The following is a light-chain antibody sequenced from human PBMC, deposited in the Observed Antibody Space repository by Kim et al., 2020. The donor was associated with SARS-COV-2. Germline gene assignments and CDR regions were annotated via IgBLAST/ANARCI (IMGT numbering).Light chain of an antibody. J-gene: IGLJ2*01. V-gene: IGLV2-14*03. CDR1: SSDIGAYNF. CDR3: SSYTNGGTLLV. Sequence: QSALTQPASVSGSPGQSIAISCTGTSSDIGAYNFVSWYQQHPGKAPKLMIYDVSNRPSGVSTRFSGSKSGNTASLTISGLQAEDEADYYCSSYTNGGTLLVFGGGTQLTVL. CDR2: DVS.